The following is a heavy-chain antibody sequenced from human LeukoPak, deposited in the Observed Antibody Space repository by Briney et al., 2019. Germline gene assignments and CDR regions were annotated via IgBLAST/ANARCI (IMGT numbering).Heavy chain of an antibody. CDR3: ATLGYCSSTRCPYRFVDY. Sequence: SETLSLTCAVSGGSISSSNWWSWVRQPPGKGLEWIGEIYHSGSTNYKPSLKSRVTISVDTSKNQFSLKLSSVTAADTAVYYCATLGYCSSTRCPYRFVDYWGQGTLVTVSS. CDR2: IYHSGST. CDR1: GGSISSSNW. V-gene: IGHV4-4*02. D-gene: IGHD2-2*01. J-gene: IGHJ4*02.